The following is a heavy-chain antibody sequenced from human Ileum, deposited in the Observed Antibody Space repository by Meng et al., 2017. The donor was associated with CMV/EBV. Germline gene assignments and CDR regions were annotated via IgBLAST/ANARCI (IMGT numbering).Heavy chain of an antibody. CDR2: IYWNDDK. CDR1: GFSLSTTEVG. J-gene: IGHJ6*02. Sequence: SGPTLVKPTQTLTLTCTFSGFSLSTTEVGVGWIRQPPGKALEWLALIYWNDDKRYSPSLKSRLTISNDTSKNQVVLTMTNMDPVDTATYYCAHRLPYRMSMDVWGQGTTVTVSS. CDR3: AHRLPYRMSMDV. D-gene: IGHD2-2*02. V-gene: IGHV2-5*01.